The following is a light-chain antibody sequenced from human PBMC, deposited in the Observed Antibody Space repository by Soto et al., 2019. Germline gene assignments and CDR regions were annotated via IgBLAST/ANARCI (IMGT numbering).Light chain of an antibody. CDR3: QQRSNWPPWT. V-gene: IGKV3D-20*02. CDR2: GAS. Sequence: SQSPCTLSVSTGEGASLSCRASQTVGKNYLAGYQQRPGQAPRLLIHGASSRATGIPDRFSGSGSGTDFTLTISSLEPEDVAAYYCQQRSNWPPWTFAQGTKVAIK. CDR1: QTVGKNY. J-gene: IGKJ1*01.